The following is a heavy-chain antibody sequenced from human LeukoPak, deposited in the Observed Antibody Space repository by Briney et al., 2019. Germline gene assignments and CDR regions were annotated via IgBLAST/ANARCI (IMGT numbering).Heavy chain of an antibody. V-gene: IGHV3-7*03. D-gene: IGHD3-3*01. CDR1: GFTFSNYW. J-gene: IGHJ4*02. CDR2: IKEDGSDK. CDR3: AKDRTRQAY. Sequence: GGSLRLSCAASGFTFSNYWMSWVRQTPGKGLEWVANIKEDGSDKYYVDSLKGRFTISRDNAKNSLYLQMNSLRAEDTAVYYCAKDRTRQAYWGQATLVTVSS.